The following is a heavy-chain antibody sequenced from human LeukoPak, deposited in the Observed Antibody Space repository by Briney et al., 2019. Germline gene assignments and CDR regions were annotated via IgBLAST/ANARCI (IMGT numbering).Heavy chain of an antibody. J-gene: IGHJ4*02. V-gene: IGHV3-49*03. CDR1: GFTFGDYA. D-gene: IGHD3-10*01. CDR3: TRGGYYGPIDY. CDR2: IRSKAYGGTT. Sequence: GGSLRLSCTAAGFTFGDYAMSWFRQAPGKGLEWVGFIRSKAYGGTTEYAASVKGRFTISRDDSKSIACLQMNSLKTEDTAVYYCTRGGYYGPIDYWGQGTLVTVSS.